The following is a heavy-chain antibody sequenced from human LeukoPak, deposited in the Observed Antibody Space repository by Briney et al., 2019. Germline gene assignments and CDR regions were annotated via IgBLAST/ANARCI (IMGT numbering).Heavy chain of an antibody. J-gene: IGHJ5*02. CDR3: ARGGKRSDYYGSGSYYNNWFDP. Sequence: ASVKVSCKASGYTFTSYYMHWVRQAPGQGLECMGIINPSGGSTSYAQKLQGRVTMTRDMSTSTVYMELSSLRSEDTAVYYCARGGKRSDYYGSGSYYNNWFDPWGQGTLVTVSS. CDR2: INPSGGST. CDR1: GYTFTSYY. D-gene: IGHD3-10*01. V-gene: IGHV1-46*01.